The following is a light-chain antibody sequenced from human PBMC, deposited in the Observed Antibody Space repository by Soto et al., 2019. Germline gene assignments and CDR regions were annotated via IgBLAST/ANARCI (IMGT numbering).Light chain of an antibody. CDR3: QQHNNWPPLT. Sequence: DILMTQSPSTLSVSPGERVTLSCRASQSVSSNLAWYQQKPGQAPRLLIYSASTCATGIPARFSGSGSGTEFALTISSLQSEDFAVYYYQQHNNWPPLTFGGGTKVEIK. CDR1: QSVSSN. CDR2: SAS. V-gene: IGKV3-15*01. J-gene: IGKJ4*01.